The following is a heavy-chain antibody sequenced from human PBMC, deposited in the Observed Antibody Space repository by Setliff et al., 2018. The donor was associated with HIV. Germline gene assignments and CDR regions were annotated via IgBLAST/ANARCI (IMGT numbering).Heavy chain of an antibody. CDR1: SASISNYH. J-gene: IGHJ5*02. D-gene: IGHD2-2*01. Sequence: TCAVSSASISNYHWSWIRQTPGKGLEWIGSIYTSGTTNYNPSLEGRITTSVDLSKNHFSLNLHSVTAADTAVYYCAIGDEYPGVFQSWGQGKVVTAPQ. V-gene: IGHV4-4*09. CDR2: IYTSGTT. CDR3: AIGDEYPGVFQS.